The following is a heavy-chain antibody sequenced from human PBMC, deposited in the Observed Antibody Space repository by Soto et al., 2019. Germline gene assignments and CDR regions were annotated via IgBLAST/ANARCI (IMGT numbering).Heavy chain of an antibody. CDR3: VKDYSSSWYYFDY. V-gene: IGHV3-30*18. D-gene: IGHD6-13*01. Sequence: ESGGGVVQPGGSLRLSCAASGFTFRSCGMHWVRQAPGKGLEWVAVISYDGSNKYYADSVEGRFTISRDNSKNTLYLQMNSLRAEDTAVYYCVKDYSSSWYYFDYWGQGTLVTVSS. CDR2: ISYDGSNK. CDR1: GFTFRSCG. J-gene: IGHJ4*02.